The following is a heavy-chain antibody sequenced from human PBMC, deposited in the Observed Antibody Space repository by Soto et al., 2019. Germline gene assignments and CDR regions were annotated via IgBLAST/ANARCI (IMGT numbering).Heavy chain of an antibody. Sequence: QVQLVQSGAEVKKPGASVKVSCKASGYTFTSYAMHWVRQAPGQRLEWMGWINAGNGNTKYSQKFQGRVTITRDTXXSXAXXELSSLRSEDTAVYYCARDRGYCSGGSCYPNWFDPWGQGTLVTVSS. CDR2: INAGNGNT. CDR1: GYTFTSYA. J-gene: IGHJ5*02. CDR3: ARDRGYCSGGSCYPNWFDP. V-gene: IGHV1-3*01. D-gene: IGHD2-15*01.